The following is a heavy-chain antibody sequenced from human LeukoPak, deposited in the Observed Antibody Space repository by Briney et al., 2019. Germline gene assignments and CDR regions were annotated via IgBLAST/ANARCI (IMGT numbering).Heavy chain of an antibody. CDR2: IYTSGST. CDR1: GGSISSYY. Sequence: SETLSLTCTVSGGSISSYYWSWIRQPAGKGLEWIGRIYTSGSTNYNPSLKSRVTMSVDTSKNQFSLKLSSVAAADKAVYYCATNRVALYYYMDVWGKGTTVTVSS. J-gene: IGHJ6*03. V-gene: IGHV4-4*07. D-gene: IGHD7-27*01. CDR3: ATNRVALYYYMDV.